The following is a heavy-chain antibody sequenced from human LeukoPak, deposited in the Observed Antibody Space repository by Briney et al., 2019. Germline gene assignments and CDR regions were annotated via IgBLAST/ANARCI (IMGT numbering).Heavy chain of an antibody. J-gene: IGHJ6*02. V-gene: IGHV1-69*13. CDR2: IIPIFGTA. Sequence: AASVKVSCKASGGTFSSYAISWVRQAPGQGLEWMGGIIPIFGTANYAQKFQGRVTITADESTSTAYMELSSLRSEDTAVYYCARDRPTVDYGDYDGGDYYGMDVWGQGTTVTVSS. CDR3: ARDRPTVDYGDYDGGDYYGMDV. CDR1: GGTFSSYA. D-gene: IGHD4-17*01.